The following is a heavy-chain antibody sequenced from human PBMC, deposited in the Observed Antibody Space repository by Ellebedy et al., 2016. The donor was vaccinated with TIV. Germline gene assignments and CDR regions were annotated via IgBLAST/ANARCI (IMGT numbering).Heavy chain of an antibody. J-gene: IGHJ4*02. V-gene: IGHV3-30*04. CDR3: ARDLDKSSGEYGGAAY. D-gene: IGHD6-19*01. Sequence: PGGSLRLSCAASGFTFNNYAMHWVRQAPGKGLEWVADITYDGSSKYYADSVKGRFTISRDKSMTTLYLEMNSLRAEDTAVYYCARDLDKSSGEYGGAAYWGQGTLVTVSS. CDR1: GFTFNNYA. CDR2: ITYDGSSK.